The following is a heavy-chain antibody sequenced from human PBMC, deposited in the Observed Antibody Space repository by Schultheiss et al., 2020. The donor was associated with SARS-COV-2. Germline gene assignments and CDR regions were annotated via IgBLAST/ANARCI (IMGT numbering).Heavy chain of an antibody. CDR3: ARSIAVAGKNNLGRLDY. CDR2: IIPIFGTA. Sequence: SVKVSCKASGGTFSSYAISWVRQAPGQGLEWMGGIIPIFGTANYAQKFQGRVTITADESTSTAYMELNSLRAEDTAVYYCARSIAVAGKNNLGRLDYWGQGTLVTVSS. J-gene: IGHJ4*02. CDR1: GGTFSSYA. D-gene: IGHD6-19*01. V-gene: IGHV1-69*13.